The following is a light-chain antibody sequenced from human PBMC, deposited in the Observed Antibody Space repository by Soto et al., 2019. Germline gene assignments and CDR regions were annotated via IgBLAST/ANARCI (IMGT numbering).Light chain of an antibody. CDR2: EVS. CDR3: SSYTSSSTYVV. V-gene: IGLV2-14*01. Sequence: QSVLTQPASVSGSPGQSITISCTGTSSDVGGYNYVSWYQQHPGKAPKLMIYEVSNRPSGVSNRFSGSKSGNTASLTISGLQAEDEADYYCSSYTSSSTYVVFGGGTQLNVL. J-gene: IGLJ2*01. CDR1: SSDVGGYNY.